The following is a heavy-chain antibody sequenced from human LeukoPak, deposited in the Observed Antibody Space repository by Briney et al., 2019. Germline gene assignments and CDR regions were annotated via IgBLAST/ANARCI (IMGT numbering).Heavy chain of an antibody. CDR1: GFTFSGYR. D-gene: IGHD1-26*01. Sequence: GGSLRLSCAAAGFTFSGYRMSSVRKAPGKVLEWVANIKQDGSEKYNVDCVKGRFTISRDNAKNSLYLQMNSLRAEDTAVYYCARDKIVGATHLDYWGQGTLVTVSS. CDR3: ARDKIVGATHLDY. J-gene: IGHJ4*02. CDR2: IKQDGSEK. V-gene: IGHV3-7*01.